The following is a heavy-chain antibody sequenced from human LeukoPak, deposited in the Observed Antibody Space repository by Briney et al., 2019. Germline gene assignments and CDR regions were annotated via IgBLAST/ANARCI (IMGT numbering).Heavy chain of an antibody. J-gene: IGHJ6*02. D-gene: IGHD1/OR15-1a*01. V-gene: IGHV3-53*05. CDR2: IYSGGST. CDR1: GFTVSSNY. Sequence: GGSLRLSCAASGFTVSSNYMSWVRQAPGKGLEWVSVIYSGGSTYYADSVKGRFTISRDNSKNTLYLQMNSLRAEDTAVYYCAKGTQGYYGMDVWGQGTTVTVSS. CDR3: AKGTQGYYGMDV.